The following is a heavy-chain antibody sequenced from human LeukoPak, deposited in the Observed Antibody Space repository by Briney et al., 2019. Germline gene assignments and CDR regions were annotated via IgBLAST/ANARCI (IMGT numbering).Heavy chain of an antibody. J-gene: IGHJ4*02. V-gene: IGHV3-7*01. CDR3: ARDIGYGDY. CDR2: VKQDGSEK. CDR1: GFTFSNDW. Sequence: PGGSLRLSCAASGFTFSNDWMAWVRQAPGKGLEWVASVKQDGSEKNYVDSVKGRFTISRDNAKNSLYLQMNSLRAEDTAMYYCARDIGYGDYWGQGTLVTVSS. D-gene: IGHD5-12*01.